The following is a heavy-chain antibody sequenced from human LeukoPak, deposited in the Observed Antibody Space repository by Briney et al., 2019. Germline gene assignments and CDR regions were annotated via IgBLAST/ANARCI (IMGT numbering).Heavy chain of an antibody. CDR2: ISWNSGSI. Sequence: GRSLRLSCAASGFTFDDYAMPWVRQAPGKGLEWVSGISWNSGSIGYADSVKGRFTISRDNAKNSLYLQMNSLRAEDTALYYCAKARGYSYGLTTGDFDYWGQGTLVTVSS. V-gene: IGHV3-9*01. J-gene: IGHJ4*02. CDR1: GFTFDDYA. D-gene: IGHD5-18*01. CDR3: AKARGYSYGLTTGDFDY.